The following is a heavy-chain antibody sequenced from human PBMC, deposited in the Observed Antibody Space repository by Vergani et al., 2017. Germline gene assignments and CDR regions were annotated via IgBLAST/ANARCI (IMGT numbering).Heavy chain of an antibody. CDR2: FDPEDGET. CDR1: GYTLTELS. V-gene: IGHV1-24*01. CDR3: ARAQRGDSSGYYSINRWFDP. J-gene: IGHJ5*02. D-gene: IGHD3-22*01. Sequence: QVQLVQSGAEVKKPGASVKVSCKVSGYTLTELSMHWVRQAPGKGLEWMGGFDPEDGETIYAQKFQGRVTMTEDTSTDTAYMELSSLRSEDTAVYYCARAQRGDSSGYYSINRWFDPWGQGTLVTVSS.